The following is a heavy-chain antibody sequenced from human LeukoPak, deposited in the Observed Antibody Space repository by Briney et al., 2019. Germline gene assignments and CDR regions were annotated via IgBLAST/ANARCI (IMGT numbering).Heavy chain of an antibody. CDR1: GFTFDDYA. CDR3: AKGDSHSSSSVVDY. D-gene: IGHD6-13*01. V-gene: IGHV3-9*01. Sequence: GRSLRLSCAASGFTFDDYAMHWVRQAPGKGLEWVSGISWNSGNIGYADSVKGRFTISRDNAKNSLYLQINSLRAEDTALYYCAKGDSHSSSSVVDYWGQGTLVTVSS. CDR2: ISWNSGNI. J-gene: IGHJ4*02.